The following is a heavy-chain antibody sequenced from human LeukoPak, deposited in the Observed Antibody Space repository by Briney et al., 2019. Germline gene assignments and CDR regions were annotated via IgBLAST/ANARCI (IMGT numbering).Heavy chain of an antibody. V-gene: IGHV5-51*01. CDR3: ARLAKARRDGYNFGFDY. Sequence: GESLKISCKGSGYSFSNAWIGWVRQMPGKGLEWMGIIWPGDSDTRNSPSLQGQVTISADKSISTAYLQWSSLQASDTAMYYCARLAKARRDGYNFGFDYWGQGTLVTVSS. CDR1: GYSFSNAW. D-gene: IGHD5-24*01. J-gene: IGHJ4*02. CDR2: IWPGDSDT.